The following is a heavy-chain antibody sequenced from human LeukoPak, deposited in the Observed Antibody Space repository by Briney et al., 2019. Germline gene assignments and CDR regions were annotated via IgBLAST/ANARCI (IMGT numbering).Heavy chain of an antibody. CDR1: GYSISSGYY. CDR3: ARVGQQLVRGPFDY. CDR2: IYHSGST. Sequence: KPSETLSLTCTVSGYSISSGYYWGWIRQPPGKGLEWIGSIYHSGSTYYNPSLKSRVTISVDTSKNQFSLKLSSVTAADTAVYYCARVGQQLVRGPFDYWGQGTLVTVSS. V-gene: IGHV4-38-2*02. D-gene: IGHD6-13*01. J-gene: IGHJ4*02.